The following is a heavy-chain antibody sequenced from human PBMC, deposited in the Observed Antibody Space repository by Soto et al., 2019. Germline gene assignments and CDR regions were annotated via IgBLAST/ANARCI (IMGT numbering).Heavy chain of an antibody. CDR1: GGSFSKYG. V-gene: IGHV1-69*01. D-gene: IGHD6-13*01. Sequence: QVQLVQSGAEVKMPGSSVRVSRKASGGSFSKYGISWVRQAPGQGLEWMGGIIPMFGIGNYAEKFLGRVTITADESGSTSHMVLGSLSCDVTVGCLCARGYRRYCCYAMVVWGLGTRVKVSS. CDR3: ARGYRRYCCYAMVV. J-gene: IGHJ6*01. CDR2: IIPMFGIG.